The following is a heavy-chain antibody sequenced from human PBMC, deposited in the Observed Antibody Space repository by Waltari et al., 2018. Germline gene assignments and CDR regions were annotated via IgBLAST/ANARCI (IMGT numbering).Heavy chain of an antibody. CDR1: GYSISSGYY. V-gene: IGHV4-38-2*01. J-gene: IGHJ3*02. Sequence: QVQLQESGPGLVKPSETLSLTCAVSGYSISSGYYWGWIRQPPGKGLEWIGIIYHSGSTYYNPSLKSRVTISVDTSKNQFSLKLSSVTAADTAVYYCARRLIGAFDIWGQGTMVTVSS. CDR3: ARRLIGAFDI. CDR2: IYHSGST.